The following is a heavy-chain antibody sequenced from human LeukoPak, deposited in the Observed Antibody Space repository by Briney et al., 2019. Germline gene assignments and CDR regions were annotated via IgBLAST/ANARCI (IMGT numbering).Heavy chain of an antibody. CDR2: MNPNSGKT. J-gene: IGHJ6*02. CDR1: GYTFTSYD. Sequence: ASVKVSCKASGYTFTSYDINWVRQATGQGLEWMGWMNPNSGKTGYAQSFQGRVTMTRDTSTDTAYMELNSLRSEDTAVYYCARDYFETSGSVYHFYGLDVWGLGTTVTVS. V-gene: IGHV1-8*01. D-gene: IGHD3-22*01. CDR3: ARDYFETSGSVYHFYGLDV.